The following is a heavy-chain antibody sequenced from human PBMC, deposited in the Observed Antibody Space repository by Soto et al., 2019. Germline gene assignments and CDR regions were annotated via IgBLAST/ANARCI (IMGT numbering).Heavy chain of an antibody. Sequence: GGSLRLSCTASGFTFGDYAMSWFRQAPGKGLEWVGFIRSKAYGGTTEYAAYVKGRFTISRDDSKSIAYLQMNSLKTEDTAVYYCTRGGTAMVNLFDYWGQGTLVTVSS. J-gene: IGHJ4*02. CDR3: TRGGTAMVNLFDY. CDR2: IRSKAYGGTT. V-gene: IGHV3-49*03. D-gene: IGHD5-18*01. CDR1: GFTFGDYA.